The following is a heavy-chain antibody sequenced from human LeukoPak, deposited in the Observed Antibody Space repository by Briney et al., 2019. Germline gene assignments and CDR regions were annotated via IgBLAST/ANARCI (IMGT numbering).Heavy chain of an antibody. V-gene: IGHV3-30*18. CDR2: ISYDGSNK. CDR1: GFTFSSYG. Sequence: GGSLRLSCAASGFTFSSYGMHWVRQAPGKGLEWVAVISYDGSNKYYADSVKGRFTISRDNSKNTLYLQMNSLRVEDTAVYYCAKRWSGYLGDYWGQGTLVTVSS. D-gene: IGHD3-3*01. J-gene: IGHJ4*02. CDR3: AKRWSGYLGDY.